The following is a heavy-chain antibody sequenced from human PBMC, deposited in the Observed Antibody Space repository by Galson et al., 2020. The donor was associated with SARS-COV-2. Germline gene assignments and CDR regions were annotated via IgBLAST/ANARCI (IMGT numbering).Heavy chain of an antibody. J-gene: IGHJ4*02. Sequence: ASVKVSCKTSGYSFTGYYMHCVRQAPGQGLEWMGWINLKSGATTLAQNFQGRVTMTRDPSISTAYLELSSLRSDDPGVYYWARGDAIGDYLDYWGQGSLGTVSS. D-gene: IGHD3-16*01. CDR1: GYSFTGYY. V-gene: IGHV1-2*02. CDR3: ARGDAIGDYLDY. CDR2: INLKSGAT.